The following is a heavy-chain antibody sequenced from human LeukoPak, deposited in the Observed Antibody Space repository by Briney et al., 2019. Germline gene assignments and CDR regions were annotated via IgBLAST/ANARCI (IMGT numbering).Heavy chain of an antibody. V-gene: IGHV4-34*01. CDR1: GGSFSGYY. CDR3: ARVSAGYSSSRTVFNWFDP. Sequence: SETLSLTCAVYGGSFSGYYWSWIRQPPGKGLEWIGEINHSGSTNYNPSLKSRVTISVDTSKNQFSLKLSSVTAADTAVYYYARVSAGYSSSRTVFNWFDPWGQGTLVTVSS. J-gene: IGHJ5*02. D-gene: IGHD6-13*01. CDR2: INHSGST.